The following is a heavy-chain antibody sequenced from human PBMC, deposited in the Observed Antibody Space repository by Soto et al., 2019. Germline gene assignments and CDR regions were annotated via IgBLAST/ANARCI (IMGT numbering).Heavy chain of an antibody. CDR3: ARDDSSSSRGYYYYGMDV. D-gene: IGHD6-6*01. V-gene: IGHV1-69*06. Sequence: QVQLVQSGAEVKKPGSSVKVSCKASGGTFSSYAISWVRQAPGQGLEWMGGIIPIFGTANYAKKFQGRVTITADKSTSTAYMELSSLRSEDTAVYYCARDDSSSSRGYYYYGMDVWGQGTTVTVSS. CDR1: GGTFSSYA. J-gene: IGHJ6*02. CDR2: IIPIFGTA.